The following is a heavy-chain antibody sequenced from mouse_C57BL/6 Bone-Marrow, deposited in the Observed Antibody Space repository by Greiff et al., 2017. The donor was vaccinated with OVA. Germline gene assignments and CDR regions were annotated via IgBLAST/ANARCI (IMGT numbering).Heavy chain of an antibody. CDR1: GFTIKNSY. J-gene: IGHJ2*01. Sequence: VQLKESVAELVRPGASVKLSCTASGFTIKNSYMHWVKQRPEQGLEWIGRIDPANGNTKYDPKFQGKATITTDTSSNTAYLQLSSLTSEDTAIYYCARGNARDYWGQGTTLTVSS. V-gene: IGHV14-3*01. CDR3: ARGNARDY. CDR2: IDPANGNT.